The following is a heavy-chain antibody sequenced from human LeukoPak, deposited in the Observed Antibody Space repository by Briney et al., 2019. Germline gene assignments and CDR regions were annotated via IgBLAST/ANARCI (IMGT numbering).Heavy chain of an antibody. CDR3: AKDLSSGTGRGFDY. CDR1: GFPFSAYA. D-gene: IGHD3/OR15-3a*01. Sequence: PGGSLRLSCVPSGFPFSAYAMSWVRQAPNKGLEWVSGIRGVGDPAYYAESVKGRFTIQRDNSKNTLYLNMNSLRAEDTALYYCAKDLSSGTGRGFDYWGQGTLVSVSS. CDR2: IRGVGDPA. J-gene: IGHJ4*02. V-gene: IGHV3-23*01.